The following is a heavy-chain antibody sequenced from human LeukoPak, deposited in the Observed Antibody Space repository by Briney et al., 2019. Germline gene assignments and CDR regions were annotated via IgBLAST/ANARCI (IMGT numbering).Heavy chain of an antibody. CDR1: GFTFSSYA. D-gene: IGHD6-13*01. CDR2: ISSNGGST. J-gene: IGHJ4*02. CDR3: ARGGSSSWDYFDY. Sequence: GGSLRLSCAASGFTFSSYAMHWVRQALGKGLEYVSGISSNGGSTYYANSVKGRFTISRDNSKNTLYLQMGSLRGEDMAVYYCARGGSSSWDYFDYWGQGTLVTVSS. V-gene: IGHV3-64*01.